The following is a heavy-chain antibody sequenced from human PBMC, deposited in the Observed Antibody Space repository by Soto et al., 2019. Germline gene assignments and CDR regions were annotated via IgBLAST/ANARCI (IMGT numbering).Heavy chain of an antibody. CDR3: AYSTGWYRLDV. CDR1: GASVSTPYW. CDR2: VYHTGVN. J-gene: IGHJ3*01. Sequence: QVYLQESGPGLVKPSGTLSLTCAVSGASVSTPYWWTWVRQPPGKDLEWIGDVYHTGVNNYNPSLMSRVTISLDKSKNQFSLDMISVTAADTAIYYCAYSTGWYRLDVWGQGTMVIVSS. V-gene: IGHV4-4*02. D-gene: IGHD6-19*01.